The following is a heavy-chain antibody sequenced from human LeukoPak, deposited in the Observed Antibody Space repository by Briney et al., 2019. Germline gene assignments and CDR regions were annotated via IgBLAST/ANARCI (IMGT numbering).Heavy chain of an antibody. D-gene: IGHD3-10*02. CDR3: ARGPYYYDRDAFDI. V-gene: IGHV4-34*01. CDR2: INQSGST. CDR1: GGSFSGYY. Sequence: SETLSLTCAVYGGSFSGYYWSWIRHPPGKGLEWIGEINQSGSTNYNPSLKSRVNISVEKSKQQLSLKLRSVTEADTAVYYCARGPYYYDRDAFDIWGQGTMVTVSS. J-gene: IGHJ3*02.